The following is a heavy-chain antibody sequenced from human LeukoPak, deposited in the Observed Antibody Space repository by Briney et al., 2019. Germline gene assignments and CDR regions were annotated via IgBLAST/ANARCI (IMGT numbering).Heavy chain of an antibody. CDR3: ARDSGNYDFWSGDY. D-gene: IGHD3-3*01. Sequence: GASVKVSCKVSGYTLTELSMHWVRQAPGQGLEWMGWINPNSGGTNYAQKFQGRVTMTRDTSISTAYMELSRLRSDDTAVYYCARDSGNYDFWSGDYWGQGTLVTISS. CDR1: GYTLTELS. CDR2: INPNSGGT. J-gene: IGHJ4*02. V-gene: IGHV1-2*02.